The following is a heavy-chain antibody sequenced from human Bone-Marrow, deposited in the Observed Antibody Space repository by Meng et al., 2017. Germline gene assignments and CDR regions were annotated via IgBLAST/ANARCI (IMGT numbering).Heavy chain of an antibody. CDR2: IYNSGST. V-gene: IGHV4-59*01. CDR1: GVSISTYY. J-gene: IGHJ4*02. CDR3: ARALVDDTSGYYLNY. D-gene: IGHD3-22*01. Sequence: ESLKISCTVSGVSISTYYWSWIRQPPGKGLEWIGFIYNSGSTNYNSSLRSRVTISVDTSKNQFSLNLTSVTAADTAVYFCARALVDDTSGYYLNYWGQGILVT.